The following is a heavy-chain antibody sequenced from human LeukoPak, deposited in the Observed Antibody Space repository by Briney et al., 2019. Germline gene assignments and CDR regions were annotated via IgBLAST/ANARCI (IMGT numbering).Heavy chain of an antibody. D-gene: IGHD3-3*01. J-gene: IGHJ4*02. CDR1: GGSISSGSYY. CDR2: IYTGGST. CDR3: ATTRVDFWSGHYLTDY. Sequence: KPSETLSLTCTVSGGSISSGSYYWSWIRQPAGKGLEWIGRIYTGGSTDYNPSLKSRVTISLDTSKNQFSLKLSSVTAADTAVYYCATTRVDFWSGHYLTDYWGQGTLVTVSS. V-gene: IGHV4-61*02.